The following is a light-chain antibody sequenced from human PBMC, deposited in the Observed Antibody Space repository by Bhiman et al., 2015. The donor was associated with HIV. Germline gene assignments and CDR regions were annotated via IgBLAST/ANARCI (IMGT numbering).Light chain of an antibody. CDR1: SSNIGNNY. V-gene: IGLV1-40*01. CDR3: QSFDSSLGIFV. Sequence: QSVLTQPPSVSAAPGQKVTISCSGSSSNIGNNYVSWYQQLPGTAPKVLIYGNNNRPSGVPDRFSGSKSGTSASLAIWLQAEDEGDYFCQSFDSSLGIFVFGPGTSVTVL. CDR2: GNN. J-gene: IGLJ1*01.